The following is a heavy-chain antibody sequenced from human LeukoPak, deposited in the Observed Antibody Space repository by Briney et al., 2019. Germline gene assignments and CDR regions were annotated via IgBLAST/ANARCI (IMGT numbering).Heavy chain of an antibody. V-gene: IGHV6-1*01. J-gene: IGHJ4*02. CDR2: TYYRFKWYN. D-gene: IGHD3-10*01. Sequence: SQTLSLTCAISGDSVSSHSAAWNWIRQSPSRGLEWLGRTYYRFKWYNDYAVSVKSRITINPDKSKNQFSLQLNSVTPEDTAVYYCAREYGSGSYNNDPFDYWGQGTLVTVSS. CDR3: AREYGSGSYNNDPFDY. CDR1: GDSVSSHSAA.